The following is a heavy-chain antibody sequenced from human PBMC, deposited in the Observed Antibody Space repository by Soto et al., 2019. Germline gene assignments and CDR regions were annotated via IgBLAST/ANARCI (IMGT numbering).Heavy chain of an antibody. CDR3: ATKCPGDFRSRTSYYLVN. D-gene: IGHD3-10*01. Sequence: PGESLKISCAASGFTFSSYAMSWVRQAPGKGLEWVSAISGSGGSTYYADSVKGRFTISRDNSKNTLYPQMNSLRAEDTVVYYYATKCPGDFRSRTSYYLVNWGPEALLEVSS. V-gene: IGHV3-23*01. J-gene: IGHJ4*02. CDR2: ISGSGGST. CDR1: GFTFSSYA.